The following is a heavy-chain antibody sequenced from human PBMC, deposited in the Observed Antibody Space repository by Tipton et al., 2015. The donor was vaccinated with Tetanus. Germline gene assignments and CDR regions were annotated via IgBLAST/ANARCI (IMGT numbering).Heavy chain of an antibody. D-gene: IGHD2-21*02. V-gene: IGHV3-23*03. CDR3: ARDPTAVTSMPYYSDS. CDR2: IYGDGTTT. J-gene: IGHJ4*02. Sequence: SLRLSCAASGFTFSRYAMSWVRQAPGKGLAWVSFIYGDGTTTYYADSVKGRFTISRDNSRNTLYLQMNSLRAEDTAIYFCARDPTAVTSMPYYSDSWGQGTLVTVSS. CDR1: GFTFSRYA.